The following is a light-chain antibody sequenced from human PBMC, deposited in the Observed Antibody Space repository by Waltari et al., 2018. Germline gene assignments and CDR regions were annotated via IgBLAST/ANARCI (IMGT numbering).Light chain of an antibody. J-gene: IGLJ2*01. CDR3: CSYAGSSTLV. CDR2: EVS. Sequence: QSALTQPASVSGSPGQSIPISCTGNSRDVGSYNLVSWYQQHPGKAPKLMIYEVSKRPSGVSNRFSGSMSGSTASLTISGLQAEDEADYYCCSYAGSSTLVFGGGTKLTVL. V-gene: IGLV2-23*02. CDR1: SRDVGSYNL.